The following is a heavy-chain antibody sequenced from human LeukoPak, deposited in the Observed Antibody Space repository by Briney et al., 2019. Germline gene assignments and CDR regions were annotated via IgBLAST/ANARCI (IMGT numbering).Heavy chain of an antibody. D-gene: IGHD4-23*01. V-gene: IGHV3-9*03. CDR1: GLAFDDYA. CDR3: AKADYGGNSGAFDI. CDR2: ISWNSGSI. J-gene: IGHJ3*02. Sequence: GGSLRLSCAASGLAFDDYAMHWVRQAPGKGLEWVSGISWNSGSIGYADSVKGRFTISRDNAKNSLYLQMNSLRAEDMALYYCAKADYGGNSGAFDIWGQGTMVTVSS.